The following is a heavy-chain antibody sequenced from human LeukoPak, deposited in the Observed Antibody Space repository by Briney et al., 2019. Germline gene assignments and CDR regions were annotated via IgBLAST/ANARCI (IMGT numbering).Heavy chain of an antibody. CDR2: ISSSSSYI. J-gene: IGHJ3*02. CDR1: GFSFSSYS. V-gene: IGHV3-21*01. Sequence: GGSLRLSCAASGFSFSSYSMNWVRQAPGKGLEWVSSISSSSSYIYYADSVKGRFTISRDNAKNSLYLQMDSLRAEDTAVYRCARDRRLGMDHDAFDIWGQGTMVTVSS. D-gene: IGHD6-25*01. CDR3: ARDRRLGMDHDAFDI.